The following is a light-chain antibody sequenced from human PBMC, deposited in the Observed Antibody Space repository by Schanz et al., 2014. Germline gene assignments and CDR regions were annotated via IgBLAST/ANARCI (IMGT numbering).Light chain of an antibody. V-gene: IGLV1-44*01. CDR2: SNT. CDR1: SSNIGRNT. J-gene: IGLJ3*02. Sequence: QSVLTQPPSASGTPGQRVTISCSGSSSNIGRNTVNWYQHLPGTAPKLLIYSNTLRPSGVPDRFSGSKSGTSASLAITGLQAEDEADYYCSSYTSRSTLFGGGTKLTV. CDR3: SSYTSRSTL.